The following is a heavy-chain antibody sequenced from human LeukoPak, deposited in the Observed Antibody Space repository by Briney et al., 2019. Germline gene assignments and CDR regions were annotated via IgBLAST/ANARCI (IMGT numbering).Heavy chain of an antibody. CDR2: IYYSGST. J-gene: IGHJ4*02. CDR1: GVSISSYY. D-gene: IGHD2-8*01. V-gene: IGHV4-59*12. CDR3: ARGPQMVYCDY. Sequence: PSETLSLTCTVSGVSISSYYWSWIRQPPGKGLEWIGYIYYSGSTNYNPSLKSRVTISVDTSKNQFSLKLSSVTAADTAVYCCARGPQMVYCDYWGQGTLVTVSS.